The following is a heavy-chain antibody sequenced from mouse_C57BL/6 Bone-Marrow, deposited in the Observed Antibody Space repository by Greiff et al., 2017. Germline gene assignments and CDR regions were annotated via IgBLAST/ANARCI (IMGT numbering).Heavy chain of an antibody. CDR1: GFTFSNYW. J-gene: IGHJ3*01. Sequence: EVKLVESGGGLVQPGGSMKLSCVASGFTFSNYWMNWVRQSPEKGLEWVAQIRLKSDNYATHYAESVKGRFTISRDDSNSSVYLQMNNLRAEDTGIYYCTGSSYFAYWGQGTLVTVSA. CDR2: IRLKSDNYAT. D-gene: IGHD1-1*01. CDR3: TGSSYFAY. V-gene: IGHV6-3*01.